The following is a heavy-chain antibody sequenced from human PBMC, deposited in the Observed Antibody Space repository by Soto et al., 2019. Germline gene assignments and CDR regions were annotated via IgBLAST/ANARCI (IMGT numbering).Heavy chain of an antibody. CDR1: GGSIYSGGYS. Sequence: PSETLSLTCVVSGGSIYSGGYSWNWIRQPPGKGLEWIGDIYYSGSTNYNSSLKSRVTISVDRSKNQFSLKLNSLTAADTAVYYCARGRRASGGRGLDPWGQGTLVTVSS. J-gene: IGHJ5*02. CDR3: ARGRRASGGRGLDP. D-gene: IGHD1-26*01. V-gene: IGHV4-30-2*01. CDR2: IYYSGST.